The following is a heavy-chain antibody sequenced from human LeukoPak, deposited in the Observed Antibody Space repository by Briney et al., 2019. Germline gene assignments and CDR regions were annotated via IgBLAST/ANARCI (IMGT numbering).Heavy chain of an antibody. Sequence: ASVKVSCKASGYTFTGYYMHWVRQAPGQGLEWMGWINPNSGGTNYAQKFQGWVTMTRDTSISTAYMELSRLRSDDTAMYYCARGRGGSYYYFDYWGQGTLVTVSS. J-gene: IGHJ4*02. CDR3: ARGRGGSYYYFDY. CDR2: INPNSGGT. CDR1: GYTFTGYY. V-gene: IGHV1-2*04. D-gene: IGHD1-26*01.